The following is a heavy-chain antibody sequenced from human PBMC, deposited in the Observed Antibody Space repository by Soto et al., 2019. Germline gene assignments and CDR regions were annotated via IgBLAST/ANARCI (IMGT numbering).Heavy chain of an antibody. CDR1: GGTFSRDT. CDR2: IIPILGIA. CDR3: ARAPSSAYCSGGSCYNWFDP. V-gene: IGHV1-69*02. D-gene: IGHD2-15*01. J-gene: IGHJ5*02. Sequence: GVSVKVSCKASGGTFSRDTVVWVRQAPGQGLEWMGRIIPILGIANYAQKFQGRVTITADKSTSTAYMELSSLRSEDTAVYYCARAPSSAYCSGGSCYNWFDPWGQGTLVTVSS.